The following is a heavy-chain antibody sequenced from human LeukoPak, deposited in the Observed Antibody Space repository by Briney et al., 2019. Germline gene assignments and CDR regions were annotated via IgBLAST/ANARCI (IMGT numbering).Heavy chain of an antibody. CDR2: IFHSGGT. Sequence: GSLRLSCAASGFTFSSYSMNWVRQAPGKGLEWIGEIFHSGGTNYNPSLKSRISLSVDKSQNQFSLKLNSLTAADTAVYYCAANGYYSIDVWGKGTTVTVSS. D-gene: IGHD2-8*01. J-gene: IGHJ6*03. CDR1: GFTFSSYSM. CDR3: AANGYYSIDV. V-gene: IGHV4-4*02.